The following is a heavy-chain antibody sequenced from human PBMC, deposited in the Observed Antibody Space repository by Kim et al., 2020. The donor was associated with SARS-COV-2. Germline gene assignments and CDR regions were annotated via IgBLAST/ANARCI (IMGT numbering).Heavy chain of an antibody. CDR3: ARAYSSGWYRSAFDI. CDR1: GFTFSSYD. V-gene: IGHV3-13*01. J-gene: IGHJ3*02. D-gene: IGHD6-19*01. CDR2: IGTAGDT. Sequence: GGSLRLSCAASGFTFSSYDMHWVRQATGKGLEWVSAIGTAGDTYYPGSVKGRFTISRENAKNSLYLQMNSLRAGDTAVYYCARAYSSGWYRSAFDIWGQGTMVTVSS.